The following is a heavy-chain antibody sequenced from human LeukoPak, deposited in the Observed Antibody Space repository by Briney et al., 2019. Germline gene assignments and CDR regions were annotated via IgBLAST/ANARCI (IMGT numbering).Heavy chain of an antibody. D-gene: IGHD3-22*01. V-gene: IGHV4-59*11. Sequence: SETLSLTCTVSGASITNHYWSWIRQAPGKELEWIGYIYSSGSTNYNPSVKSRVTISVDMSKNQFSLRLSSVTVADTAIYYCAKHLTNAYYDMIWFDPWGQGTLVIVSS. CDR1: GASITNHY. J-gene: IGHJ5*02. CDR2: IYSSGST. CDR3: AKHLTNAYYDMIWFDP.